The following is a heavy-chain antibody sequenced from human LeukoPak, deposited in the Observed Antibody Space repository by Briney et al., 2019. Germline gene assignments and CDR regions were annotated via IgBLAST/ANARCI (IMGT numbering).Heavy chain of an antibody. Sequence: ATVKLSRKVSGYTFTNYYMHWVQHAPGKGLEWMGLVDPEDGETIYAEKFQGSVTITADTATDTAYMELSSLRSEDTAVNYCATDLVRVGATPNNYWGQGTLVTVSS. J-gene: IGHJ4*02. CDR2: VDPEDGET. V-gene: IGHV1-69-2*01. CDR1: GYTFTNYY. D-gene: IGHD1-26*01. CDR3: ATDLVRVGATPNNY.